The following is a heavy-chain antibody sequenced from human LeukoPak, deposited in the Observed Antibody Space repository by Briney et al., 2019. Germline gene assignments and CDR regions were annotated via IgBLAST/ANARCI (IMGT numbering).Heavy chain of an antibody. CDR1: GGSFSGYY. V-gene: IGHV4-34*01. Sequence: SETLSLTCAVYGGSFSGYYWSWIRQPPGKGLEWIGEINHSGSTNYNPSLKSRVTISVDTSKNQFSLKLGSVTAADTAVYYCARGSVGSGWAFDYWGQGTLVTVSS. CDR3: ARGSVGSGWAFDY. D-gene: IGHD6-19*01. J-gene: IGHJ4*02. CDR2: INHSGST.